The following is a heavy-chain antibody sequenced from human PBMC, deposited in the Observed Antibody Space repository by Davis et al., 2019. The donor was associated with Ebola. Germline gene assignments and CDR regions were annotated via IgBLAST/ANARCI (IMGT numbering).Heavy chain of an antibody. V-gene: IGHV3-21*01. CDR3: ARDRDVDTALFTGPYYFDY. Sequence: PGGSLRLSCAASGFTFSNYSMTWVRQAPGKGLEWVSSISSTSSYIFYADSVKGRFTISRDNAKNSLYLQMNSLRAEDAAVYYCARDRDVDTALFTGPYYFDYWGQGTLVTVSS. CDR1: GFTFSNYS. D-gene: IGHD5-18*01. J-gene: IGHJ4*02. CDR2: ISSTSSYI.